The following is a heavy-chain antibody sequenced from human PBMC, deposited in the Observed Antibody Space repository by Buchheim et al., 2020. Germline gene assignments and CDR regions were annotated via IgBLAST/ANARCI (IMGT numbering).Heavy chain of an antibody. D-gene: IGHD3-10*01. CDR3: ARDRPRGLFDY. J-gene: IGHJ4*02. CDR1: GFTFSNSW. V-gene: IGHV3-7*03. Sequence: EVQLVESGGGVVQPGGSLRLSCGASGFTFSNSWMDWVRQAPGKGLEWVAGIKEDGTEKYYVDSVKGRFTISRDNAKNSLYLQMNSLRAEDTAVYYCARDRPRGLFDYWGQGTL. CDR2: IKEDGTEK.